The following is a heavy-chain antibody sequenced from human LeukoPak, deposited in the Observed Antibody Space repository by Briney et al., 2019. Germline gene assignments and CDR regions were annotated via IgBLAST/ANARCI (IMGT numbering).Heavy chain of an antibody. CDR1: GYTFTSYG. Sequence: GASVKVSCKASGYTFTSYGISWVRQAPGQGREWMGWISAYNGNTNYAQKLQGRVTMTTDTSTSTAYMELRSLRSDDTAVYYCARVKSGYDFWSGYPLGTAGYYYYYYMDVWGKGTTVTVSS. CDR3: ARVKSGYDFWSGYPLGTAGYYYYYYMDV. CDR2: ISAYNGNT. V-gene: IGHV1-18*01. J-gene: IGHJ6*03. D-gene: IGHD3-3*01.